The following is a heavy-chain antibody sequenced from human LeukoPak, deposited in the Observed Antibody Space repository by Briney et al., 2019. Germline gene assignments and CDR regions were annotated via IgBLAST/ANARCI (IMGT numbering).Heavy chain of an antibody. CDR3: TRESGPYCPFGY. CDR2: ISLTGRT. Sequence: PSGTLSLTCGVSGGSITSTNWWSWVRQPPGQGLEWIGEISLTGRTNYNPSLIGRLIMSLYESRNQLSPTLTSVTAADTAMYYCTRESGPYCPFGYWGQGTLVVVPS. CDR1: GGSITSTNW. V-gene: IGHV4-4*02. D-gene: IGHD1-26*01. J-gene: IGHJ4*02.